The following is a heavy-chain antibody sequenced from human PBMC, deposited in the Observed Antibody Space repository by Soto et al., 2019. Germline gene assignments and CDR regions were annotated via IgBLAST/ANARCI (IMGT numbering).Heavy chain of an antibody. D-gene: IGHD2-15*01. CDR1: TDSFSSHF. CDR2: INPGPNST. CDR3: AGGSSIVSSVVAAY. Sequence: SGPVSFQASTDSFSSHFLHGVRQAAGEGLEWIGIINPGPNSTNNSKEYKGRPTLTGDMPSRTVYMQLSNLAADETAVYYWAGGSSIVSSVVAAYWGQGILVTVSS. J-gene: IGHJ4*02. V-gene: IGHV1-46*01.